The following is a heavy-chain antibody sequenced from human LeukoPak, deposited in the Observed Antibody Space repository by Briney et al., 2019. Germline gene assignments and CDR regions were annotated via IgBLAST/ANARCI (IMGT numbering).Heavy chain of an antibody. Sequence: GGSLRLSCAASGFTFSNYWMHWVRQAPGKGLVWVSRLNADGNSITYADSVRGRFTISRDNSKNTLYLQMNSLRAEDTAVYYCARVAYDILTGTLDYWGQGTLVTVSS. CDR1: GFTFSNYW. V-gene: IGHV3-74*01. J-gene: IGHJ4*02. CDR3: ARVAYDILTGTLDY. CDR2: LNADGNSI. D-gene: IGHD3-9*01.